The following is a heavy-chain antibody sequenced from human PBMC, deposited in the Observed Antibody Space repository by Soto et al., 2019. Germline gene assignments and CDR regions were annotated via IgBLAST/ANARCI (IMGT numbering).Heavy chain of an antibody. CDR3: AKAVGDYTNYYYYYMDV. CDR2: ISGSGGST. Sequence: EVQLLESGGGLVQPGGSLRLSCAASGFTFSSYAMSWVRQAPGKGLEWVSAISGSGGSTYYADSVKGRFTISRDNSKITLYLQMNSLRAEDTAVYYCAKAVGDYTNYYYYYMDVWGKGTTVTVSS. D-gene: IGHD4-17*01. CDR1: GFTFSSYA. J-gene: IGHJ6*03. V-gene: IGHV3-23*01.